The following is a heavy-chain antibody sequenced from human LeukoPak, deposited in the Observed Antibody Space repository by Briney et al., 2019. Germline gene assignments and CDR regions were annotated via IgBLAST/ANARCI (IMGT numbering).Heavy chain of an antibody. CDR1: GFTFSSYA. J-gene: IGHJ4*02. D-gene: IGHD3-16*01. V-gene: IGHV3-23*01. Sequence: GGSLRLSCAASGFTFSSYAMSWVRQAPGKGLEWVSAISGSGGSTYYADSVKGRFTISRDNSKNTLYLQMNSLRAEDTAVYYCANGRYGARFAIDYWGQGTLVTVPS. CDR3: ANGRYGARFAIDY. CDR2: ISGSGGST.